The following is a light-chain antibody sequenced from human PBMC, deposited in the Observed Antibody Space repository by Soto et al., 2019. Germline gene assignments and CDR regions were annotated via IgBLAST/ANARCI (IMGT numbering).Light chain of an antibody. CDR2: GAS. CDR1: QSVSSN. CDR3: QQYNNWPYT. Sequence: EIVMTQSPATLSVSPGERATLSCRASQSVSSNLAWYQQKPGQAPRLLIYGASTRDTGIPARFSGSGSGTEFTLSISSLQSEDFILYYCQQYNNWPYTFGQGTKLEIK. V-gene: IGKV3-15*01. J-gene: IGKJ2*01.